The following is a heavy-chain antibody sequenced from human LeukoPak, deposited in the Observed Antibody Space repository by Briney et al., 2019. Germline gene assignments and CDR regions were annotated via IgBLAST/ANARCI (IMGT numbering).Heavy chain of an antibody. J-gene: IGHJ4*02. D-gene: IGHD3-10*01. CDR1: GFTFSSYA. V-gene: IGHV3-23*01. Sequence: SGGSLRLSCAASGFTFSSYAMSWVRQAPGKGLEWVSAISGSGGSTYYADSVKGRFTISRDNSKNTLYLQMNSLRAEDTAVYYCAKGLDLLLWFGESALDYWGQGTLVTVSS. CDR2: ISGSGGST. CDR3: AKGLDLLLWFGESALDY.